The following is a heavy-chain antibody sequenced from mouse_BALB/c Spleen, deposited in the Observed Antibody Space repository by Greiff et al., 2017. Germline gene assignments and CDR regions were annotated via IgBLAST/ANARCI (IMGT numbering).Heavy chain of an antibody. CDR2: ISYDGSN. J-gene: IGHJ4*01. CDR1: GYSITSGYY. D-gene: IGHD1-1*02. CDR3: ARPGVGAMDY. V-gene: IGHV3-6*02. Sequence: EVKLMESGPGLVKPSQSLSLTCSVTGYSITSGYYWNWIRQFPGNKLEWMGYISYDGSNNYNPSLKNRISITRDTSKNQFFLKLNSVTTEDTATYYCARPGVGAMDYWGQGTSVTVSS.